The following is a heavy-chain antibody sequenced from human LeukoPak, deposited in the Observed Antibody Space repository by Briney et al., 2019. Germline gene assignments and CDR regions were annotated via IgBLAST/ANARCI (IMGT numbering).Heavy chain of an antibody. CDR2: INHSGST. CDR1: GRSFSGYY. Sequence: PSETLSLTCAVYGRSFSGYYWSWIRQPPGKGLEWIGEINHSGSTNYNPSLKSRVTISGGSSKNQFSLKLSSVTAAYTAGCYGAGEMDFAYGGNSGAFDIWGQGTMVTVSS. J-gene: IGHJ3*02. V-gene: IGHV4-34*01. D-gene: IGHD4-23*01. CDR3: AGEMDFAYGGNSGAFDI.